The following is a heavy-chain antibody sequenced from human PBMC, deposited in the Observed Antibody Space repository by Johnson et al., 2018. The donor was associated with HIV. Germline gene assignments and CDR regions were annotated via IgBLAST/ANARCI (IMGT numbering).Heavy chain of an antibody. CDR2: VNPSGDST. V-gene: IGHV3-25*04. D-gene: IGHD3-16*02. CDR1: GFTFSSYD. Sequence: QLVESGGRLVQPGGSLRLSCAASGFTFSSYDMHWVRQATGKGLELVGQVNPSGDSTYLIDSGQDRFNISGDNAKNTLHLQMNSLRAEDTAVYYCARGGLGYQNIHDPFDIWGQGTMVTVSS. CDR3: ARGGLGYQNIHDPFDI. J-gene: IGHJ3*02.